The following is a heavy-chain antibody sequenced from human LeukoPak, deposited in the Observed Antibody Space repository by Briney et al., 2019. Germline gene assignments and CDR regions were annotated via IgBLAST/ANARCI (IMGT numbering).Heavy chain of an antibody. D-gene: IGHD6-13*01. J-gene: IGHJ4*02. V-gene: IGHV3-23*01. CDR3: AKDRMQQLVFDY. CDR2: ISGSGGST. CDR1: GFTFSSYA. Sequence: PXGSLRLSCAASGFTFSSYAMSWVRPAPGKGLEWVSVISGSGGSTYYADSVKGRFTIFRDNSKNTLYLQMNSLRAEDTAVYYCAKDRMQQLVFDYWGRGTLVTVSS.